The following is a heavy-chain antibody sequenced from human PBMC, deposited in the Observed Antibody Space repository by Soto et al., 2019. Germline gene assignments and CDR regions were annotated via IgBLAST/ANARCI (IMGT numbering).Heavy chain of an antibody. CDR1: GGSISSGVYY. V-gene: IGHV4-31*03. D-gene: IGHD2-15*01. Sequence: PSETLSLTCTVSGGSISSGVYYWSWIRQHPGKGLEWIGYIYYSGSTYYNPSLKSRVTISVDTSKNQFSLKLSSVTAADTAVYYCAREDFSCSGGSCYSGSWFDPWGQGTLVTVSS. CDR3: AREDFSCSGGSCYSGSWFDP. CDR2: IYYSGST. J-gene: IGHJ5*02.